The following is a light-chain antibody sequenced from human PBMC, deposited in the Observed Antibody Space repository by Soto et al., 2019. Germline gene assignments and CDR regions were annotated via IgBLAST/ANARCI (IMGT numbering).Light chain of an antibody. CDR1: QTIDRY. CDR3: EQSYSALLFT. CDR2: AAS. J-gene: IGKJ3*01. Sequence: DIPMTQFPSSLSASVGDRVTITCRASQTIDRYLNWYQQKPGKVSKLLIYAASNLQSGVPARFSGSGSGTDFTLTITSLQPEDFATYYCEQSYSALLFTFGPGTKVDI. V-gene: IGKV1-39*01.